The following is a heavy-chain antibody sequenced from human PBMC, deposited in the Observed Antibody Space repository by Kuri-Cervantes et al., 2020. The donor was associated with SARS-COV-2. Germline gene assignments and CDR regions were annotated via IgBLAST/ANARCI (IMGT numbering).Heavy chain of an antibody. V-gene: IGHV4-34*01. D-gene: IGHD1-14*01. CDR1: GGSFSGYY. CDR2: INHSGST. Sequence: GSLRLSCAVYGGSFSGYYWSWVRQPPGKGLEWIGEINHSGSTNYNPSLKSRVTISVDTSKNQFSLKLSSVTAADTAVYYCARDPRYLARGGGFDYWGQGTLVTDSS. J-gene: IGHJ4*02. CDR3: ARDPRYLARGGGFDY.